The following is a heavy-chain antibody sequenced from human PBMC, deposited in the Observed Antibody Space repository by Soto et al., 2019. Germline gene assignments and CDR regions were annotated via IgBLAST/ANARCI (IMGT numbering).Heavy chain of an antibody. CDR1: GYTFTSYD. Sequence: QVQLVQSGAEVKKPGASVKVSCKASGYTFTSYDINWVRQATGQGLEWMGWMNPNSGNTGYAQKFQGRVTMTRNTSISTAYMELSSLRSEDTAVYYCARDGFVPAYHYYYYMDVWGKGTTVTVSS. J-gene: IGHJ6*03. V-gene: IGHV1-8*01. D-gene: IGHD2-2*01. CDR3: ARDGFVPAYHYYYYMDV. CDR2: MNPNSGNT.